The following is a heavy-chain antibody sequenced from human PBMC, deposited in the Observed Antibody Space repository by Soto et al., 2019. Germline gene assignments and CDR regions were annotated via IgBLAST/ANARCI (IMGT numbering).Heavy chain of an antibody. D-gene: IGHD3-22*01. J-gene: IGHJ4*02. Sequence: PSETLSLTCTVSGGSVSSGSYYWSWIQQPPGKGLEWIGYIYYSGSTNYNPSLKSRVTISVDTSKNQFSLKLSSVTAADTAVYYCASFSSGYYLGLFDYWGQGTLVTVSS. V-gene: IGHV4-61*01. CDR3: ASFSSGYYLGLFDY. CDR2: IYYSGST. CDR1: GGSVSSGSYY.